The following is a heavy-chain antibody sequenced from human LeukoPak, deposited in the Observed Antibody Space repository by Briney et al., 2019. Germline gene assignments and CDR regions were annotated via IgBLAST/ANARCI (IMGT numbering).Heavy chain of an antibody. CDR3: ARHSAYYDFWSGYSTFDY. J-gene: IGHJ4*02. CDR2: IYYSGST. V-gene: IGHV4-39*01. CDR1: GGSISSSSYY. D-gene: IGHD3-3*01. Sequence: SETLSLTCTVSGGSISSSSYYWGWIRQPPGKGLEWIGSIYYSGSTYYNPSLKSRVTISVDTSKSQFSLKLSSVTAADTAVYYCARHSAYYDFWSGYSTFDYWGQGTLVTVSS.